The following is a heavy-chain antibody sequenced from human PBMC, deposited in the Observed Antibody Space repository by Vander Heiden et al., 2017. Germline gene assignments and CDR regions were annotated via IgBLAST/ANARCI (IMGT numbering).Heavy chain of an antibody. CDR2: ISYDGSNK. V-gene: IGHV3-30*18. CDR3: AKTMIGVATTDAFDI. D-gene: IGHD3-22*01. J-gene: IGHJ3*02. CDR1: GFTFSSYG. Sequence: QVQLVESGGGVVQPGRSLRLSCAASGFTFSSYGMHWVRQAPGKGLEWVAVISYDGSNKYYADSGKGRFTISRDNSKNTLYLQMNRLRAEDTAVYYCAKTMIGVATTDAFDIWGQGTMVTVSS.